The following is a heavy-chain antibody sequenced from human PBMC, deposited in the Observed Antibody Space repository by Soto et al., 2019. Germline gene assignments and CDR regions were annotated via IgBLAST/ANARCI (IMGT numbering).Heavy chain of an antibody. D-gene: IGHD2-15*01. J-gene: IGHJ6*02. V-gene: IGHV3-30*18. CDR1: GFTFSSYG. CDR2: ISYDGSNK. CDR3: AKDRHQLPLPTFGYGMDV. Sequence: QVQLVESGGGVVQPGRSLRLSCAASGFTFSSYGMHWVRQAPGKGLEWVAVISYDGSNKYYADSVKGRFTISRDNSKNQLYLQMKSLRAEDTAVYYCAKDRHQLPLPTFGYGMDVWGQGTTVTVSS.